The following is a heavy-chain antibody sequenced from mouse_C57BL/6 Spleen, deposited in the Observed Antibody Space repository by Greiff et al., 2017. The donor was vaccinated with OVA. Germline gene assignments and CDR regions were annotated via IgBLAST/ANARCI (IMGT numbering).Heavy chain of an antibody. D-gene: IGHD4-1*01. J-gene: IGHJ3*01. V-gene: IGHV5-17*01. Sequence: EVKVEESGGGLVKPGGSLKLSCAASGFTFSDYGMHWVRQAPEKGLEWVAYISSGSSTIYYADTVKGRFTISRDNAKNTLFLQMTSLRSEDTAMYYCARGTGTAWFAYWGQGTLVTVSA. CDR3: ARGTGTAWFAY. CDR2: ISSGSSTI. CDR1: GFTFSDYG.